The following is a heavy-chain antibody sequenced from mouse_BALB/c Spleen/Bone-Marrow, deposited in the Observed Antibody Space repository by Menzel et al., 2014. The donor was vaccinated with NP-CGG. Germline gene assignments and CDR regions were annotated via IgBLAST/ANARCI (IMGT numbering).Heavy chain of an antibody. CDR2: IDPANGDS. J-gene: IGHJ4*01. V-gene: IGHV14-3*02. CDR1: GFNIXDTY. CDR3: ARSSPYCDMDY. D-gene: IGHD6-1*01. Sequence: EVQLQESGAELVKPGASVMLSCTASGFNIXDTYMYWVKQRLEQGLEWIGRIDPANGDSKYDPKFQGKATITADTSSNTAYLQLSSLTSEDTAVYYSARSSPYCDMDYWGQGTSVTVSS.